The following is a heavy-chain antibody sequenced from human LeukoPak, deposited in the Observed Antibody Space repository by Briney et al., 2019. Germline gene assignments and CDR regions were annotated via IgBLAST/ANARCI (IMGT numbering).Heavy chain of an antibody. CDR2: MYYTRST. CDR3: ASRRRYDSSGYYGY. CDR1: GGSISSYY. D-gene: IGHD3-22*01. Sequence: SETLSLTCTVSGGSISSYYWSWIRQPPGKGLEWIGYMYYTRSTTYNPSLESRVIMSVDTSKNQLSLKLSSVTAADTAVYYCASRRRYDSSGYYGYWGQGTLVTVSS. V-gene: IGHV4-59*08. J-gene: IGHJ4*02.